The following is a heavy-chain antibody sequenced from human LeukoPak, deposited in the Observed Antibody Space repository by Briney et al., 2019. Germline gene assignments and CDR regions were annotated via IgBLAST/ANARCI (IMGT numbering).Heavy chain of an antibody. CDR3: ARVRAARFWAYYYYMDV. CDR1: GFTFSSYS. CDR2: ISSSSSTI. V-gene: IGHV3-48*01. Sequence: GGSLRLSCAASGFTFSSYSMNWVRQAPGKGLEWVSYISSSSSTIYYADSVKGRFTISRDNSKNTLYLQMNSLRAEDTAVYYCARVRAARFWAYYYYMDVWGKGTTVTVSS. J-gene: IGHJ6*03. D-gene: IGHD6-6*01.